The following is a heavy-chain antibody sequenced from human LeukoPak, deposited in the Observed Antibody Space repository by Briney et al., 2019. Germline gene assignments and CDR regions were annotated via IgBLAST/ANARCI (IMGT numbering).Heavy chain of an antibody. V-gene: IGHV1-69*01. J-gene: IGHJ4*02. CDR2: IIPIFGTA. CDR3: ARDLSSGWYIFGY. CDR1: GGTFSSYA. D-gene: IGHD6-19*01. Sequence: SVKVSCKASGGTFSSYAISWVRQAPGQGLEWMGGIIPIFGTANYAQKFQGRVTITADESTSTAYMELSSLRSEDTAVYYCARDLSSGWYIFGYWGQGTLVTVSS.